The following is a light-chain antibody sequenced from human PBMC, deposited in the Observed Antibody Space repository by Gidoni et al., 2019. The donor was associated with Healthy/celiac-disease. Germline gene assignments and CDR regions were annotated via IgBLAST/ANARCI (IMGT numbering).Light chain of an antibody. V-gene: IGKV3-11*01. CDR1: QSVSSY. CDR3: QQRGT. J-gene: IGKJ1*01. CDR2: DAS. Sequence: EIVLTQSPATLSLSPGDRATLPCRASQSVSSYLAWYQQKPGQAPRLLIYDASNRATGIPARFSGSGSGTDFTLTISSLEPEDFAVYYCQQRGTFGQGTKVEIK.